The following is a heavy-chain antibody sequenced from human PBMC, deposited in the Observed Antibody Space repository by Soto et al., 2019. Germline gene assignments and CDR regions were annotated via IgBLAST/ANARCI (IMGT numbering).Heavy chain of an antibody. V-gene: IGHV4-39*01. CDR3: VSSRRDDYNSYFDY. CDR1: GASINNDAYY. J-gene: IGHJ4*02. CDR2: VDYGGLT. Sequence: SETLSLTCSVSGASINNDAYYWGWIRQPPGQRPQWIANVDYGGLTFYKPSLKSRVTISVGPSGDQFSLTMTSVTAADTAIYYCVSSRRDDYNSYFDYWGPGTLVTVSS. D-gene: IGHD4-4*01.